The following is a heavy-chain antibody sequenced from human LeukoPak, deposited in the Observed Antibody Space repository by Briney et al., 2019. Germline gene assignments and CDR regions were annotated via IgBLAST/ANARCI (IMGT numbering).Heavy chain of an antibody. CDR2: ISSSGSTI. V-gene: IGHV3-48*03. Sequence: PGGSLRLSCAASGFTFSSYEMNWVRQAPGKGLEWVSYISSSGSTIYYADSVKGRFTMSRDNAKNSLYLQMNSLRAEDTAVYYCARTFYGDYGYYYMDVWGKGTTVTISS. CDR3: ARTFYGDYGYYYMDV. CDR1: GFTFSSYE. J-gene: IGHJ6*03. D-gene: IGHD2/OR15-2a*01.